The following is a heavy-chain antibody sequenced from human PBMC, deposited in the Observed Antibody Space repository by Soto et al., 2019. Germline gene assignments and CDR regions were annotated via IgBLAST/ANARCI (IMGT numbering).Heavy chain of an antibody. CDR3: SYGSSFDY. Sequence: SETLSLTCTVSGASLRSGSYYWSWIRQPPGKGLEWIGYISHSGRTNYDPSLKSRLTMSVDTSQNQFSLQLNSVTAADTAVYYCSYGSSFDYWGQVTLVTVS. CDR2: ISHSGRT. CDR1: GASLRSGSYY. J-gene: IGHJ4*02. D-gene: IGHD3-10*01. V-gene: IGHV4-61*01.